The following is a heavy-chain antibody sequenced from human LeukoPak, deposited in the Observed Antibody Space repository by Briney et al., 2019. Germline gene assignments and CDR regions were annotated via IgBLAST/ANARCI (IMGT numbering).Heavy chain of an antibody. Sequence: GGSLRLSCAASGFTFSSYSMNWVRQAPGKGLERVSYISSSSSTIYYADSVKGRFTISRDNAKNSLYLQTNSLRAEDTAVYYCARVNYDFWSGYWGDDAFDIWGQGTMVTVSS. D-gene: IGHD3-3*01. CDR1: GFTFSSYS. CDR2: ISSSSSTI. CDR3: ARVNYDFWSGYWGDDAFDI. V-gene: IGHV3-48*01. J-gene: IGHJ3*02.